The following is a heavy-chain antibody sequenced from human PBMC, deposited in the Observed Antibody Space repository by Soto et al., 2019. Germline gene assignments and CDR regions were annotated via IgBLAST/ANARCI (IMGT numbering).Heavy chain of an antibody. CDR3: AKGRSYYYYYGVDV. J-gene: IGHJ6*02. V-gene: IGHV3-23*01. CDR1: GFTFSSYW. CDR2: IIDSGGST. Sequence: GGSLRLSCAASGFTFSSYWMHWVRQAPGKGLEWVSDIIDSGGSTYYADSVKGRFTISRDNSKSTLYLQMNSLRAEDTALYYCAKGRSYYYYYGVDVWGQGTTVTVS.